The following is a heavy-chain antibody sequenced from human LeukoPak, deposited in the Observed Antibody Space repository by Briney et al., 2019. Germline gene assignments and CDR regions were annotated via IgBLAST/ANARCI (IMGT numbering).Heavy chain of an antibody. D-gene: IGHD3-22*01. CDR3: ARGYRYESSGLLGG. J-gene: IGHJ4*02. V-gene: IGHV3-48*03. CDR1: GINFNKYA. CDR2: ITSGGSPT. Sequence: PGGSLRLSCVASGINFNKYAMNWVRQAPGKGPEWIAYITSGGSPTHYADSVKGRFTISRDNAKNSLFLQMTSLRVEDTAVYYCARGYRYESSGLLGGWGQGTPVTVSS.